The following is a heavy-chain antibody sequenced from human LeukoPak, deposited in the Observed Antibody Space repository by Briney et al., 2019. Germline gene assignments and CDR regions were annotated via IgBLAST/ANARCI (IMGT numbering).Heavy chain of an antibody. CDR1: GFTFSSYA. Sequence: PGGSLRLSCAASGFTFSSYAMSWVRQAPGKGLEWVSAISGSGGSTYYADSVKGRFTISRDNAKNSLYLQMNSLRAEDTAVYYCARDGHPDYGDYADYFDYWGQGTLVTVSS. J-gene: IGHJ4*02. D-gene: IGHD4-17*01. V-gene: IGHV3-23*01. CDR3: ARDGHPDYGDYADYFDY. CDR2: ISGSGGST.